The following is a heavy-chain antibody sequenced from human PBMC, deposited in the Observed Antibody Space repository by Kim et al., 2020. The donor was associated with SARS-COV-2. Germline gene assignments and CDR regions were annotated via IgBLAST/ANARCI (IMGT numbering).Heavy chain of an antibody. D-gene: IGHD3-22*01. J-gene: IGHJ5*02. Sequence: GESLKISCKGSGYSFTSYWISWVRQMPGKGLEWMGRIDPSDSYTNYSPSFQGHVTISADKSISTAYLQWSSLKASDTAMYYCARHRYYYDSSGYLNWFDPWGQGTLVTVSS. V-gene: IGHV5-10-1*01. CDR2: IDPSDSYT. CDR1: GYSFTSYW. CDR3: ARHRYYYDSSGYLNWFDP.